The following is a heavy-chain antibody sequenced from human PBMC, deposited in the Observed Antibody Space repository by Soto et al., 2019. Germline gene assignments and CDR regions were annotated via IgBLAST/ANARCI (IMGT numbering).Heavy chain of an antibody. CDR1: GYXFTSYC. J-gene: IGHJ6*02. Sequence: EXLKISCKGSGYXFTSYCIGWVRQMPGKGLEWMGRIDPSDSYTNYSPSFQGHVTISADKSISTAYLQWSSLKAPDTAMYYSARHHIVVGASSEYGMDVWGQGTTVTVSS. CDR2: IDPSDSYT. CDR3: ARHHIVVGASSEYGMDV. V-gene: IGHV5-10-1*01. D-gene: IGHD1-26*01.